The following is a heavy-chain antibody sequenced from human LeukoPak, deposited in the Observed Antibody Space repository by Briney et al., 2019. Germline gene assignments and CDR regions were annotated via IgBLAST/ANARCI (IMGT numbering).Heavy chain of an antibody. D-gene: IGHD6-13*01. J-gene: IGHJ4*02. CDR2: INHSGST. CDR1: GGSFSGYY. CDR3: ARGEGYSSPFDY. Sequence: SSETLSLTCAAYGGSFSGYYWSWIRQPPGKGLEWIGEINHSGSTNYNPSLKSRVTISVDTSKNQFSLKLSSVTAADTAVYYCARGEGYSSPFDYWGQGTLVTVSS. V-gene: IGHV4-34*01.